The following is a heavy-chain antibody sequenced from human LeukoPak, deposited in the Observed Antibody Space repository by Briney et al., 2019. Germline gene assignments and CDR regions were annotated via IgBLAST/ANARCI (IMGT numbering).Heavy chain of an antibody. J-gene: IGHJ4*02. CDR3: AGYSSSWLDY. D-gene: IGHD6-13*01. CDR2: IYYSGST. V-gene: IGHV4-59*08. Sequence: PSGTLSLTCTVSGGSISSYYWSWIRQPPGKGLEWIGYIYYSGSTNYNPSLKSRVTISVDTSKNQFSLKLSSVTAADTAVYYCAGYSSSWLDYWGQGTLVTVSS. CDR1: GGSISSYY.